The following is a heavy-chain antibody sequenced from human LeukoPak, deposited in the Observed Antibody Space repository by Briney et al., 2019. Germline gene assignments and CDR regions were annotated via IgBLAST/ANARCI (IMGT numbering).Heavy chain of an antibody. D-gene: IGHD6-13*01. J-gene: IGHJ4*02. Sequence: ASVKVSCKASGYTFTNYDINWVRQATGQGLEWMGWMNPNSGNTGSAQKFQGRVTMTRNTSISTAYMGLNSLISEDTAVYFCARRIASAGTTLGYWGQGTLVTVSS. V-gene: IGHV1-8*01. CDR2: MNPNSGNT. CDR3: ARRIASAGTTLGY. CDR1: GYTFTNYD.